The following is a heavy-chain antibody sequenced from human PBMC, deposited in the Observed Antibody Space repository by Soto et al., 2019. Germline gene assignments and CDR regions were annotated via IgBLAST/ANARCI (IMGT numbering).Heavy chain of an antibody. Sequence: GGSLRLSCAASGFTFSSYGMHWVRQAPGKGLEGGGVISYDGSNKNYADSVKGRFTISRDNSKNTLYLQMNSLRAEDTAVYYCAKDAGGIVVASADYWGQGTLVTVSS. J-gene: IGHJ4*02. V-gene: IGHV3-30*18. D-gene: IGHD3-22*01. CDR1: GFTFSSYG. CDR2: ISYDGSNK. CDR3: AKDAGGIVVASADY.